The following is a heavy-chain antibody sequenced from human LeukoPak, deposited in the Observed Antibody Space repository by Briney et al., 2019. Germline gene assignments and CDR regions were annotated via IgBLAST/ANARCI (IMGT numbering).Heavy chain of an antibody. V-gene: IGHV4-59*08. CDR2: IHYSGST. Sequence: PSETLSLTCTVSGVSTSGFHWSWIRQPPGKGLEWIGCIHYSGSTDYNPSLKSRVTISVDTSKNQFSLKLSSVTAADTAVYYCTRHLDYYGSGSYEYWGQGTLVTVSS. CDR3: TRHLDYYGSGSYEY. CDR1: GVSTSGFH. D-gene: IGHD3-10*01. J-gene: IGHJ4*02.